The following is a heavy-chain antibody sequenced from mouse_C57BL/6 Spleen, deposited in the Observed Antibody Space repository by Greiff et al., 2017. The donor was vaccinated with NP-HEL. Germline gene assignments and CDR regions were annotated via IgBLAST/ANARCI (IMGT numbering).Heavy chain of an antibody. CDR2: IYPGDGDT. D-gene: IGHD4-1*01. CDR1: GYAFSSSW. V-gene: IGHV1-82*01. J-gene: IGHJ2*01. CDR3: ARDWDY. Sequence: VKVVESGPELVKPGASVKISCKASGYAFSSSWMNWVKQRPGKGLEWIGRIYPGDGDTNYNGKFKGKATLTADKSSSTAYMQLSSLTSEDSAVYFCARDWDYWGQGTTLTVSS.